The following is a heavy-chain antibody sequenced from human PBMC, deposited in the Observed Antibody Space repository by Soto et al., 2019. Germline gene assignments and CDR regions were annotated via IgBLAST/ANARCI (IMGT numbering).Heavy chain of an antibody. Sequence: QVQLVQSAGEMKKSGASVKVSCKASGYTFTNYGLSWVRQAPGQGLEWMWFISVSNGNTNYARKLHGRLTMTTDTDTSTAYMELRSLRSDDTTVYYCARGGYCTSTSCYEDFYTGMDVWGQGTTVTVSS. J-gene: IGHJ6*02. CDR2: ISVSNGNT. CDR3: ARGGYCTSTSCYEDFYTGMDV. V-gene: IGHV1-18*04. D-gene: IGHD2-2*01. CDR1: GYTFTNYG.